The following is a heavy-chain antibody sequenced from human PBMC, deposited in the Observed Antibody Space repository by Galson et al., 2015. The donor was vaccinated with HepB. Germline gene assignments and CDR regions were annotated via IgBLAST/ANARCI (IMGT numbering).Heavy chain of an antibody. CDR2: ISGSGGST. CDR1: GFTFSSYA. CDR3: AKVFSVAGTRGDAFDI. V-gene: IGHV3-23*01. D-gene: IGHD6-19*01. Sequence: SLRLSCAASGFTFSSYAMSWVRQAPGKGLEWVSAISGSGGSTYYADSVKGRFTISRDNSKNTLYLQMNSLRAEDTAVYYCAKVFSVAGTRGDAFDIWGQGTMVTVSS. J-gene: IGHJ3*02.